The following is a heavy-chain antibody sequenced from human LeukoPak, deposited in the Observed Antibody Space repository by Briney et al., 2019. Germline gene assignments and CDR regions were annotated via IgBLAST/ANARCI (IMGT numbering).Heavy chain of an antibody. J-gene: IGHJ3*02. CDR2: ISAYNGNT. V-gene: IGHV1-18*01. Sequence: ASVKVSCKASGYTFTSYGISWVRQAPGQGLEWMGWISAYNGNTNYAQKLQGRVTMTTDTSTSTAYMELRSLRSEDTAVYYCARTQGVFYGGNFGAFHIWGQGTMVTVSS. CDR1: GYTFTSYG. CDR3: ARTQGVFYGGNFGAFHI. D-gene: IGHD4-23*01.